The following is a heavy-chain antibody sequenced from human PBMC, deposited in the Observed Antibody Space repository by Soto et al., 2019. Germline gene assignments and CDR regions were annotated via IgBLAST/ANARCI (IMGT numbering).Heavy chain of an antibody. CDR2: ITTSSAYI. D-gene: IGHD2-21*01. CDR3: VRSGTARLLRHSWFDT. V-gene: IGHV3-21*01. CDR1: GFTFNTYD. J-gene: IGHJ5*02. Sequence: ESGGGLVKPGGSLRLSCAASGFTFNTYDMNWVRQAPGKGLEWVSSITTSSAYIYYADSLKCRITISRDNAKNSLFLQMNSLRAEDTAVYYCVRSGTARLLRHSWFDTWGQGTLVTVSS.